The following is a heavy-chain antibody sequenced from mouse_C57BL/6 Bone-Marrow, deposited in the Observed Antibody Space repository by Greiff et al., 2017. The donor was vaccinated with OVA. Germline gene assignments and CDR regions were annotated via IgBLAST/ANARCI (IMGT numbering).Heavy chain of an antibody. CDR1: GYTFTNYW. D-gene: IGHD4-1*01. V-gene: IGHV1-63*01. Sequence: VKLVESGAELVRPGTSVKMSCKASGYTFTNYWIGWAKQRPGHGLEWIGDIYPGGGYTNYNEKFKGKATLTADKSSSTAYMQFSSLTSEDSAIYYCARRDWDGWYFDVWGTGTTVTVSS. CDR3: ARRDWDGWYFDV. J-gene: IGHJ1*03. CDR2: IYPGGGYT.